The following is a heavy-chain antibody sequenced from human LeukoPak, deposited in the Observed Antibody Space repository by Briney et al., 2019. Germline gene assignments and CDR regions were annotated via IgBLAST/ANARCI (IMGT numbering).Heavy chain of an antibody. CDR1: GYTFTTSD. V-gene: IGHV1-8*01. CDR3: AIWVMVYASDPGDAFDI. J-gene: IGHJ3*02. Sequence: GASVKVSCKASGYTFTTSDINWVRQAPGQGLQWMGWMNPNSGNAVYAQKFQGRVTMTRSTSINTAYVELSSLRSEDTAVYYCAIWVMVYASDPGDAFDIWGQGTMVTVSS. CDR2: MNPNSGNA. D-gene: IGHD2-8*01.